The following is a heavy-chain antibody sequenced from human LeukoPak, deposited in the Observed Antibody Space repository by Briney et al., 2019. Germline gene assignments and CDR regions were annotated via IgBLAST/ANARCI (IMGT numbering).Heavy chain of an antibody. V-gene: IGHV1-18*01. CDR3: ARVDTAMVNLDY. J-gene: IGHJ4*02. Sequence: GASVKVSCKASGYTFTSYGSSWGRQAPGQGVEWMGWISAYNGNTNYAQKLQGRVTMTTDTSTSTAYMELRSLRSDDTAVYYCARVDTAMVNLDYWGQGTLVTVSS. CDR2: ISAYNGNT. CDR1: GYTFTSYG. D-gene: IGHD5-18*01.